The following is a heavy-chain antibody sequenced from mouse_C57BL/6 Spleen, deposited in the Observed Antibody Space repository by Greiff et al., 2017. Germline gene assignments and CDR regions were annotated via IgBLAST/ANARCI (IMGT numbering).Heavy chain of an antibody. Sequence: VQLQQSGPELVKPGASVKISCKASGYAFSSSWMNWVKQSPEKSLEWIGEINPSTGGTTYNQKFKAQATLTVDKSSSTAYMQLKSLTSEDSAVYYCAGYDYDGFAYWGQGTLVTVSA. CDR1: GYAFSSSW. J-gene: IGHJ3*01. V-gene: IGHV1-42*01. CDR2: INPSTGGT. D-gene: IGHD2-4*01. CDR3: AGYDYDGFAY.